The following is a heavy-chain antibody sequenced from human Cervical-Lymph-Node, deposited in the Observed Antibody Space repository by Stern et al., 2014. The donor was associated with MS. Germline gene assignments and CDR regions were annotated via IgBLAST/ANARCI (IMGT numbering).Heavy chain of an antibody. V-gene: IGHV3-30*01. D-gene: IGHD2-8*01. CDR3: ATGTNGVFSHFHY. CDR2: ISFDGSNK. J-gene: IGHJ4*02. CDR1: GFTFNNYA. Sequence: VQLVESGGGVVQPGRSLRLSCAASGFTFNNYAMHWVRQAPGKGLEWVAVISFDGSNKNCADSVKGRFTISRDDSKNTLYLQMNSLRAEDTAVYYCATGTNGVFSHFHYWGQGTLVTVSS.